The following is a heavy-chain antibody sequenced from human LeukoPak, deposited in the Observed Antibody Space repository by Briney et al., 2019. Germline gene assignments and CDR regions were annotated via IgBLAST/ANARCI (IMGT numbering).Heavy chain of an antibody. D-gene: IGHD3-22*01. V-gene: IGHV3-74*01. CDR3: ARGSGCYDRVLVY. CDR1: GFTFNTYW. J-gene: IGHJ4*02. CDR2: INPDGTVT. Sequence: GGSLRLSCAASGFTFNTYWMHWVRQAPGKGLVWVSPINPDGTVTTYADSVKGRFTISRDNAKNSLYLQMNSLRAEDTAVYFCARGSGCYDRVLVYWGQGTLVTVSS.